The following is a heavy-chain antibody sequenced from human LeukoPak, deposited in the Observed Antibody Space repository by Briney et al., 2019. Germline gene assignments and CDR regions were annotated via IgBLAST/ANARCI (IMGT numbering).Heavy chain of an antibody. CDR1: GFTFSSYA. Sequence: GGSLRLSCAASGFTFSSYAMSWVRQAPGKGLEWVSAISGSGGSTYYADSVKGRFTISRDNSKNTLYLQMNSLRAEDTAVYYCLTGVYCSGGSCYEWDFDYWGQGTLVTVSS. D-gene: IGHD2-15*01. CDR2: ISGSGGST. J-gene: IGHJ4*02. V-gene: IGHV3-23*01. CDR3: LTGVYCSGGSCYEWDFDY.